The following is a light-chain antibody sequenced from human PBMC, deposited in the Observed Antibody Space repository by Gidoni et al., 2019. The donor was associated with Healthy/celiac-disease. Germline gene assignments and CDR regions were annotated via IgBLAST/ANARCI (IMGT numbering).Light chain of an antibody. V-gene: IGKV1-5*03. CDR3: QQYNSYPET. J-gene: IGKJ1*01. CDR1: QSISSW. Sequence: DIQMTQSPSTLSASVGDRVTITCRASQSISSWLAWYQQKPGKAPKLLLYKASSLESGVPSRCSGSGSGTEFTLTISSPQPDDFATYYCQQYNSYPETFXQXTKVEIK. CDR2: KAS.